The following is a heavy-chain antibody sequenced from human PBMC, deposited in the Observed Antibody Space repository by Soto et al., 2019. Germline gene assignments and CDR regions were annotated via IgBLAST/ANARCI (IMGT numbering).Heavy chain of an antibody. CDR1: GFTFTSSA. V-gene: IGHV1-58*02. CDR2: IVVGSGNT. CDR3: AAASYYYGSGSYYMRQINDYYYYMDV. Sequence: GASVKVSCKASGFTFTSSAMQWVRQARGQRLEWIGWIVVGSGNTNYAQKFQERVTITRDMSTSTAYMELSSLRSEDTAVYYCAAASYYYGSGSYYMRQINDYYYYMDVWGKGTTVTVSS. J-gene: IGHJ6*03. D-gene: IGHD3-10*01.